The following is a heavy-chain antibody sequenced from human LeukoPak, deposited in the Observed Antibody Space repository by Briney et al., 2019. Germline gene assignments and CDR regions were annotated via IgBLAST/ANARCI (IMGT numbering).Heavy chain of an antibody. D-gene: IGHD1-1*01. CDR2: ISGSGGST. V-gene: IGHV3-23*01. CDR3: AKAGARGNVNWFDS. Sequence: GGSLRPSCAASGFTFSSYAMSWVRQALGKGQEWVSAISGSGGSTYYADSVKGRFTISRDDSKNTLYLQMNSLRAEDTAVYYCAKAGARGNVNWFDSWGQGTLVTVSS. CDR1: GFTFSSYA. J-gene: IGHJ5*01.